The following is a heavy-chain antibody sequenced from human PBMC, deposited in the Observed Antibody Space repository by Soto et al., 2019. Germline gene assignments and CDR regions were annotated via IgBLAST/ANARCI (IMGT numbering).Heavy chain of an antibody. V-gene: IGHV4-31*03. J-gene: IGHJ4*02. CDR2: IYNSGST. D-gene: IGHD2-2*01. CDR1: GGSISSGDYY. Sequence: QVQLQESGPGLVKPSQTLSLTCTVSGGSISSGDYYWTWLRHHPGKGLEWIGYIYNSGSTKHTPSLKSRITIAVDTSKNQFSLKLNSVTAEDTAVYYCARTKTSSTSFHVDYWGQGTQVTVSS. CDR3: ARTKTSSTSFHVDY.